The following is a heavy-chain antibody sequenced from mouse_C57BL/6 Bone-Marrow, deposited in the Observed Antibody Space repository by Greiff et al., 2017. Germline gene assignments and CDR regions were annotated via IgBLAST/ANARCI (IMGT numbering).Heavy chain of an antibody. D-gene: IGHD3-2*02. J-gene: IGHJ3*01. CDR1: GYAFSSSW. V-gene: IGHV1-82*01. CDR3: APDSSGYGFAY. CDR2: IYPGDGDT. Sequence: QVQLKESGPELVKPGASVKISCKASGYAFSSSWMNWVKQRPGKGLEWIGRIYPGDGDTNYNGKFKGKATLTADKSSSTAYMQLSSLTSEDSAVYFCAPDSSGYGFAYWGQGTLVTVSA.